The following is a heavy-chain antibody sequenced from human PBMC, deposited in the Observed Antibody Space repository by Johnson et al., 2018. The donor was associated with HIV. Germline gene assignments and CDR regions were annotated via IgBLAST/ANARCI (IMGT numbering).Heavy chain of an antibody. Sequence: MLLVESGGGLVKPGGSLRLSCAASGFTFSNAWMNWVRQAPGKGLEWVGRIKSKTDGGTTDYAAPVKGRFTISRDDSKNTLYLQMNSLRAEDTAVYYCAKAGDYYDSSGYYDAFDIWGQGTMVTVSS. D-gene: IGHD3-22*01. J-gene: IGHJ3*02. CDR3: AKAGDYYDSSGYYDAFDI. V-gene: IGHV3-15*01. CDR2: IKSKTDGGTT. CDR1: GFTFSNAW.